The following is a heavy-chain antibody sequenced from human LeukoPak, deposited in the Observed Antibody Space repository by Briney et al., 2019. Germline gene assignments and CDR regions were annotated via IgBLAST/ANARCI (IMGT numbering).Heavy chain of an antibody. D-gene: IGHD6-13*01. CDR2: MNPNSGNT. CDR3: AREISSIAAAVYYY. CDR1: GYTFTSYD. Sequence: ASVKVSCKASGYTFTSYDINWVRQATGQGLGWMGWMNPNSGNTGYAQKYQGRVTMTRNTSISTAYMELSSLRSEDTAVYYCAREISSIAAAVYYYWGQGTLVTVSS. J-gene: IGHJ4*02. V-gene: IGHV1-8*01.